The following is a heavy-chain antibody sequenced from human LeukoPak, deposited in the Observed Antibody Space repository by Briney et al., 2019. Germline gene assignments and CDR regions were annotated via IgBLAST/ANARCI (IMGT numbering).Heavy chain of an antibody. CDR3: TGGSVDCVRGSCYSSFDY. V-gene: IGHV4-4*07. CDR2: IYSSGST. Sequence: SETLSLTCTVSGGSISTYYWSWIRQPAGKGLEWIGRIYSSGSTNYSPSLKSRVTMSVDTSKNQFSLRLSSVTAADTAVYYCTGGSVDCVRGSCYSSFDYWGQGTLVTVSS. J-gene: IGHJ4*02. CDR1: GGSISTYY. D-gene: IGHD2-15*01.